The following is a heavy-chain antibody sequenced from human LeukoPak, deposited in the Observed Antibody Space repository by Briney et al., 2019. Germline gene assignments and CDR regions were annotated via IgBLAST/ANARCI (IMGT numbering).Heavy chain of an antibody. J-gene: IGHJ3*02. CDR2: IIPIFGTA. CDR1: GGTFSSYA. CDR3: ASTLGGSYAFDI. V-gene: IGHV1-69*06. D-gene: IGHD1-26*01. Sequence: SVKVSCKASGGTFSSYAISWVRQAPGLGLEWMRGIIPIFGTANYAQKFQGRVTITADKSTSTAYMELSSLRSEDTAVYYCASTLGGSYAFDIWGQGTMVTVSS.